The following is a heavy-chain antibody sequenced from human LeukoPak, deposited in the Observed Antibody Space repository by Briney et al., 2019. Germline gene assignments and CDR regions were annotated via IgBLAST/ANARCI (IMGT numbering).Heavy chain of an antibody. CDR2: INPSGGST. CDR1: GYTFTSYG. J-gene: IGHJ6*02. D-gene: IGHD3-3*01. Sequence: ASVKVSYKASGYTFTSYGISWVRQAPGQGLEWMGIINPSGGSTSYAQKFQGRVTMTRDTSTSTVYMELSSLRSEDTAVYYCARVKRVLRFLEWLSMDGMDVWGQGTTVTVSS. V-gene: IGHV1-46*01. CDR3: ARVKRVLRFLEWLSMDGMDV.